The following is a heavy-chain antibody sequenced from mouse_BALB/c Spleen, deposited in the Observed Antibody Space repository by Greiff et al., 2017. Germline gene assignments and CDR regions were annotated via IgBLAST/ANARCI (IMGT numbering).Heavy chain of an antibody. J-gene: IGHJ4*01. V-gene: IGHV5-17*02. CDR3: ARGNYRYYYAMDY. Sequence: EVKLMESGGGLVQPGGSRKLSCAASGFTFSSFGMHWVRQAPEKGLEWVAYISSGSSTIYYADTVKGRFTISRDNPKNTLFLQMTSLRSEDTAMYYCARGNYRYYYAMDYWGQGTSVTVSS. CDR2: ISSGSSTI. CDR1: GFTFSSFG. D-gene: IGHD2-1*01.